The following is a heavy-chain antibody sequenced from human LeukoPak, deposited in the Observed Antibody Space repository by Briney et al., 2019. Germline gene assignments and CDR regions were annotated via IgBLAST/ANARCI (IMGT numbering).Heavy chain of an antibody. J-gene: IGHJ4*02. CDR3: ARDRYYYDSSGSPFDY. D-gene: IGHD3-22*01. Sequence: PSETLSLTCTVSGVSISSYYWSWIRQPAGKGLEWIGRIYTSGSTNYNPSLKSRVTMSVDASKNQFSLKLSSVTAADTAVYYCARDRYYYDSSGSPFDYWGQGTLVTVSS. V-gene: IGHV4-4*07. CDR2: IYTSGST. CDR1: GVSISSYY.